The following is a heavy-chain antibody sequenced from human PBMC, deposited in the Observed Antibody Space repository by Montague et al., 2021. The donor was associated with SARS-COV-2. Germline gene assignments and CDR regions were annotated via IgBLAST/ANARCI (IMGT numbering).Heavy chain of an antibody. V-gene: IGHV2-70*11. CDR2: IDWDDDK. J-gene: IGHJ4*02. D-gene: IGHD3-9*01. CDR3: ARMRYDILTGYDPAFDS. CDR1: GFSLSTSGMC. Sequence: VKPTQTLTLTCTFSGFSLSTSGMCVSWIRQPPGKALEWLARIDWDDDKYYSTSLKTRLTISKDTSKNQVVLTMTNMDPVDTATYYCARMRYDILTGYDPAFDSWGQGTLVTVSS.